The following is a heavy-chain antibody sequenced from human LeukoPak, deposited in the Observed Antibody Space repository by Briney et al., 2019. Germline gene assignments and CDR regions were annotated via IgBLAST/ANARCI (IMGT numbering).Heavy chain of an antibody. CDR1: GGSISSDY. Sequence: PSETLSLTCTVSGGSISSDYWSWIGQPPGKGLEWIGYIYYSGSTNYNPSLKSRVTISVDTSKNQFSLKLSSVTAADTAVYYCARRVIVPAAMPYYYYYMDVWGKGTTVTVSS. J-gene: IGHJ6*03. D-gene: IGHD2-2*01. V-gene: IGHV4-59*08. CDR3: ARRVIVPAAMPYYYYYMDV. CDR2: IYYSGST.